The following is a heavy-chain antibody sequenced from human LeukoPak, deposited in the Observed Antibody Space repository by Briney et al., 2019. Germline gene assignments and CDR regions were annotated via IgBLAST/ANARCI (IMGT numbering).Heavy chain of an antibody. J-gene: IGHJ3*02. D-gene: IGHD3-3*01. Sequence: SVKVSCKASGGTFSSYAISWVRQAPGQGLEWMGRIIPIFGTANYAQKSQGRVTITTDESTSTAYMELSSLRSEDTAVYYCASSSPRSITIFGVVISQRAFDTWGQGTMVTVSS. V-gene: IGHV1-69*05. CDR1: GGTFSSYA. CDR2: IIPIFGTA. CDR3: ASSSPRSITIFGVVISQRAFDT.